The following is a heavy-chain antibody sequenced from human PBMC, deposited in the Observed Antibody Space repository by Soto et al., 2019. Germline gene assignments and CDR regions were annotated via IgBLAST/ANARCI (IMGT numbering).Heavy chain of an antibody. Sequence: ASVKVSWKASGYTFTSDGISWVRQAPGQGLEWMGWISAYNGNTNYAQKLQGRVTMTTDTSTSTAYMELRSLRSDDTAVYYCARDGPPYCGGDCYSDYWGQGTLVTVSS. J-gene: IGHJ4*02. CDR2: ISAYNGNT. V-gene: IGHV1-18*04. CDR1: GYTFTSDG. CDR3: ARDGPPYCGGDCYSDY. D-gene: IGHD2-21*02.